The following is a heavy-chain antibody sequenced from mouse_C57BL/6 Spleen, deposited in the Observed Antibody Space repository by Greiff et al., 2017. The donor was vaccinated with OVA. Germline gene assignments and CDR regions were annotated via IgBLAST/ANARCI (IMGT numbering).Heavy chain of an antibody. Sequence: EVKLVESGEGLVKPGGSLKLSCAASGFTFSSYAMSWVRQTPEKRLAWVAYLSSGGDYIYYADTVKGRFTISIDNARNTLYLQMSSLKSEDTAMYYCTRERGGYYAMDYWGQGTSVTVSS. CDR1: GFTFSSYA. J-gene: IGHJ4*01. CDR2: LSSGGDYI. V-gene: IGHV5-9-1*02. CDR3: TRERGGYYAMDY.